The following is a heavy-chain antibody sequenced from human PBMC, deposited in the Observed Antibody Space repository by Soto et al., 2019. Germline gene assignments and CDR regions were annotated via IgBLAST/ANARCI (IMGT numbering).Heavy chain of an antibody. J-gene: IGHJ6*02. Sequence: LRLSCAASGFTFSSYAMSWVRQAPGKGLEWVSAISGSGGSTYYADSVKGRFTISRDNSKNTLYLQMNSLRAEDTAVYYCAKGESKFYYGMDVWGQGTTVTVSS. V-gene: IGHV3-23*01. CDR2: ISGSGGST. CDR3: AKGESKFYYGMDV. CDR1: GFTFSSYA.